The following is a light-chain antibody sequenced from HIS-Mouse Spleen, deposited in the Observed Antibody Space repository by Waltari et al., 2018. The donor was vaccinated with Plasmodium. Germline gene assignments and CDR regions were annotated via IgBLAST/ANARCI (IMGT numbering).Light chain of an antibody. CDR1: QSVSSN. V-gene: IGKV3-15*01. CDR3: QQYNNWSFT. CDR2: GAS. J-gene: IGKJ3*01. Sequence: EIVMTQSPATLSVSPGERATLSCRASQSVSSNLAGYQQKPGQAPRLLIYGASTRATGIPAGFSGSGSGTEFTLTISSLQSEDFAVYYCQQYNNWSFTFGPGTKVDIK.